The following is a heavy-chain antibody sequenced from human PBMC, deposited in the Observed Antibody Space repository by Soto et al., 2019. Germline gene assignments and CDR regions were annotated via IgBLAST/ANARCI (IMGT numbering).Heavy chain of an antibody. J-gene: IGHJ4*02. Sequence: PSETLSLTCTVSGGSISSYYWSWIRQPPGKGLEWIGYIYYTGSTNYNPSLKSRVTISVDTSKNQFSLKLNSMTAADTVVYYFARHVGGSYYFDYWGQGTLVTVSS. V-gene: IGHV4-59*08. CDR1: GGSISSYY. D-gene: IGHD3-3*01. CDR2: IYYTGST. CDR3: ARHVGGSYYFDY.